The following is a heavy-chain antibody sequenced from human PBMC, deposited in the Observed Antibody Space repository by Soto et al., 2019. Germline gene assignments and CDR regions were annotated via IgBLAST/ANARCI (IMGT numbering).Heavy chain of an antibody. J-gene: IGHJ4*02. CDR3: AREAAAGTYFDY. CDR1: GFTFDDYA. CDR2: ISWNSDTI. D-gene: IGHD6-13*01. V-gene: IGHV3-9*01. Sequence: EVQLVESGGGLVQPGRSLRLSCEPSGFTFDDYAMHWVRQTPGKGLEWVSAISWNSDTIDYADSVKGRFSISRDNAKNSLYLQMNTLRTEDTAFYYCAREAAAGTYFDYWGQGTLVTVSS.